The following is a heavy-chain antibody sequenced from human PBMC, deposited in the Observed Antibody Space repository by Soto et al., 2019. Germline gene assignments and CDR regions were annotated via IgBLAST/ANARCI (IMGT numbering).Heavy chain of an antibody. CDR2: IYYSGTT. D-gene: IGHD3-16*01. CDR1: GGSISSGDYY. CDR3: AREQGGERGYNLGGMDV. Sequence: QVQLQESGPGLVKPSQTLSLTCTVSGGSISSGDYYWSWIRQTPGKGLEWIGYIYYSGTTYDNPSRKSRVTISVDTSKNQFSLKLSSVTAADAAVYYCAREQGGERGYNLGGMDVWGQGTTVIVSS. J-gene: IGHJ6*02. V-gene: IGHV4-30-4*01.